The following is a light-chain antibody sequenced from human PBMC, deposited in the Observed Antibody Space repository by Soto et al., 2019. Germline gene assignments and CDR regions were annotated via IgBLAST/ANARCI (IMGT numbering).Light chain of an antibody. Sequence: QSALTQPPSVSGSPGQSVTISCTGTVSDLGSYDRVSWYQQPPGTAPKLMIYEVNNRPSGVPDRFSGSKSGNTASLTISGLQAEDEADYYSSSYTGSRTVVFGGGTKLTVL. CDR1: VSDLGSYDR. CDR3: SSYTGSRTVV. V-gene: IGLV2-18*02. CDR2: EVN. J-gene: IGLJ2*01.